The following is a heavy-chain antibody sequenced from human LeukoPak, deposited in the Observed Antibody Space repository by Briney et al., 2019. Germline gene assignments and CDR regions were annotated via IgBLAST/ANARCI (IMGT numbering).Heavy chain of an antibody. Sequence: SETLSLTCTVSGGSISSYYWSWIRQPAGKGLEWIGRIYTSGSTNYNPSLKSRVTMSVDTSKNQFSLKLSSVTAADTAVYYCARGAAETGYYYYYMDVWGKGTTVTVSS. D-gene: IGHD1-14*01. V-gene: IGHV4-4*07. CDR1: GGSISSYY. CDR2: IYTSGST. CDR3: ARGAAETGYYYYYMDV. J-gene: IGHJ6*03.